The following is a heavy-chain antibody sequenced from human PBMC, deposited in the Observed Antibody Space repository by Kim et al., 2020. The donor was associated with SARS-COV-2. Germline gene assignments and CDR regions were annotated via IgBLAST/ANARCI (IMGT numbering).Heavy chain of an antibody. CDR2: IYYSGST. CDR3: ARRFHSSGWYRSFDF. D-gene: IGHD6-19*01. Sequence: SETLSLTCTVSGGSISSSSYYWGWIRQPPGKGLEWIGSIYYSGSTYYNPSLKSRVTISVDTSKNQFSLKLSSVTAADTAVYYCARRFHSSGWYRSFDFWG. V-gene: IGHV4-39*01. CDR1: GGSISSSSYY. J-gene: IGHJ4*01.